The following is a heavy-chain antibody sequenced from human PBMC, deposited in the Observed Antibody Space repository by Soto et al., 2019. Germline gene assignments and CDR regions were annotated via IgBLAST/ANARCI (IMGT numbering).Heavy chain of an antibody. J-gene: IGHJ3*02. CDR2: IIPIFGTA. D-gene: IGHD3-3*01. Sequence: SVKVSCKASGGTFSSYAISWVRQAPGQGLEWMGGIIPIFGTANYAQKLQGRVTITADKSTSTAYMELSSLRSEDTAVYYCARDRIDFWSGYSSFRGNFDIWGHGTMVTVS. CDR3: ARDRIDFWSGYSSFRGNFDI. CDR1: GGTFSSYA. V-gene: IGHV1-69*06.